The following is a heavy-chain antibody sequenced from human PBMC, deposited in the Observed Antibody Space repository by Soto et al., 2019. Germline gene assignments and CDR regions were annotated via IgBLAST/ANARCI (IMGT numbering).Heavy chain of an antibody. CDR1: GDSVSSNSAA. CDR3: ARDLIAAAARPDNWFDP. J-gene: IGHJ5*02. Sequence: TRSLTCAISGDSVSSNSAAWNWIRQSPSRGLEWLGRTYYRSKWYNDYAVSVKSRITINPDTSKNQFSLQLNSVTPEETAVYYCARDLIAAAARPDNWFDPLGEGTLVTVSP. D-gene: IGHD6-13*01. V-gene: IGHV6-1*01. CDR2: TYYRSKWYN.